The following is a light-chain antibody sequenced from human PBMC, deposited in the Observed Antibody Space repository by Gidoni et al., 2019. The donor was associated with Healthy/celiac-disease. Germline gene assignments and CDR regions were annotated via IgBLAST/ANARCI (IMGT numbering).Light chain of an antibody. CDR1: QSVSSN. CDR2: GAS. Sequence: MVMTQSPATLSVSPGERATLSCRASQSVSSNLACYQQKPGQAPRLLIYGASTRATGIPARFSGSGSGTEFTLTISSLQSEDFAVYYCQQYNNWPRAYTFGQGTKLEIK. V-gene: IGKV3-15*01. CDR3: QQYNNWPRAYT. J-gene: IGKJ2*01.